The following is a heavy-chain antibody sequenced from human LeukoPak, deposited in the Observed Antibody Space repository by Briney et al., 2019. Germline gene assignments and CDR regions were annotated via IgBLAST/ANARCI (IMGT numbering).Heavy chain of an antibody. V-gene: IGHV4-4*07. CDR1: GFTVSSNY. Sequence: PGGSLRLSCAASGFTVSSNYMSWIRQPAGKGLEWIGRIYTSGSTNYNPSLKSRVTISVDTSKNQFSLKLSSVTAADTAVYYCAGGESGYSIRDWYFDLWGRGTLVTVSS. CDR2: IYTSGST. J-gene: IGHJ2*01. D-gene: IGHD3-3*01. CDR3: AGGESGYSIRDWYFDL.